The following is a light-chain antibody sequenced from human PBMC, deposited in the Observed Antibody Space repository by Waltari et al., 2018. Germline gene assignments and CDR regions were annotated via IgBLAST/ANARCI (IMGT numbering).Light chain of an antibody. Sequence: QSALTQPASVSGSPGQSITIPCTGTSRDVGGYNFVSWYQQHPRQAPKFMIFDVSRRPSGVSNRFPGSKYGNTASLTISGLQAEDEADYYCSSYTTSGTNVFGTGTKVTVL. J-gene: IGLJ1*01. CDR2: DVS. CDR1: SRDVGGYNF. CDR3: SSYTTSGTNV. V-gene: IGLV2-14*01.